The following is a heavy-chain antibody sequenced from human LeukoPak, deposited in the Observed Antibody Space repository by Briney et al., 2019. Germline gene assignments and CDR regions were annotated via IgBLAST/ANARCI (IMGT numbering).Heavy chain of an antibody. CDR1: GFTFSDYY. Sequence: PGGSLSLSCAASGFTFSDYYMSWMRQAPGKGLEWVSYIDGSSSSIYYADSVKGRFTISRDNAKNSLYLQMNSLRGEGTAVYYCVRAYSRGYSDDFDYWGQGTLVTVSS. J-gene: IGHJ4*02. CDR2: IDGSSSSI. D-gene: IGHD3-22*01. CDR3: VRAYSRGYSDDFDY. V-gene: IGHV3-11*01.